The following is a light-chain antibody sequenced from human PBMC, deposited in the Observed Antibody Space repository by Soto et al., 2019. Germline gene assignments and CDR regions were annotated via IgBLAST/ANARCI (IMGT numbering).Light chain of an antibody. V-gene: IGKV1-5*03. Sequence: DIQMTQSPSTLSASVGDRVTITCRASQSISDWLAWYQQKPGKAPKLLIHRASSLESGVPSRFSGSGSGTEFTLTISSLQPDDFATFYCQQYDDYPLTFGGGTKVEVQ. CDR3: QQYDDYPLT. CDR2: RAS. CDR1: QSISDW. J-gene: IGKJ4*01.